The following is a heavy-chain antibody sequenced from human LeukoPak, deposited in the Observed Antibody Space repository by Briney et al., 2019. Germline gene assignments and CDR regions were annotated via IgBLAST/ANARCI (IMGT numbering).Heavy chain of an antibody. J-gene: IGHJ4*02. CDR1: GFTFSSYA. CDR3: ARRESGSYSDYFDY. V-gene: IGHV3-30*03. CDR2: ISYDGSNK. Sequence: GGSLRLSCAASGFTFSSYAMHWVRQAPGKGLEWVAVISYDGSNKYYADSVKGRFTISRDNAKNSLYLQMNSLRAEDTAVYYCARRESGSYSDYFDYWGQGTLVTVSS. D-gene: IGHD1-26*01.